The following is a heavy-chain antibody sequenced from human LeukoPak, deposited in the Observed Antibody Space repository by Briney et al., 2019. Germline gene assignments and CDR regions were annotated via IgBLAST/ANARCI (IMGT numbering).Heavy chain of an antibody. J-gene: IGHJ6*02. CDR2: ISYGGSNK. CDR3: ARDSEMVYAFYYYGMDV. CDR1: GFTFSSYA. V-gene: IGHV3-30-3*01. Sequence: GRSLRLSCAASGFTFSSYAMHWVRQAPGKGLEWVAVISYGGSNKYYADSVKGRFTISRDNSKNTLYLQMNSLRAEDTAVYYCARDSEMVYAFYYYGMDVWGQGTTVTVSS. D-gene: IGHD2-8*01.